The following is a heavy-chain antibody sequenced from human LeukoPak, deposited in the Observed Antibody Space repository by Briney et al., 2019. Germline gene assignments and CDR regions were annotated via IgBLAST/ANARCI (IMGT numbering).Heavy chain of an antibody. CDR1: GFSFSDYS. V-gene: IGHV3-21*01. D-gene: IGHD3-22*01. CDR2: ISSYSTYI. Sequence: GGSLRLSCAASGFSFSDYSMNWVRQAPGKGLEWVSFISSYSTYIYYADSLKGRFTISRDNAKNSLYLQMNSLRAEDTAVYYCARDSFAGYDSSGYSSYDYWGQGTWSPSPQ. J-gene: IGHJ4*02. CDR3: ARDSFAGYDSSGYSSYDY.